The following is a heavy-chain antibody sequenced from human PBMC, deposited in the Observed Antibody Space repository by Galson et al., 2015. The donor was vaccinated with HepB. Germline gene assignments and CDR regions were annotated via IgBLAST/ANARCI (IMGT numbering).Heavy chain of an antibody. J-gene: IGHJ4*02. CDR2: VSGSGVGT. Sequence: SLRLSCAASGFRISSSAMTWVRQAPGKGLEWVPAVSGSGVGTYYADSVQGRFTISRDTSENSLHLQMNSLRAEDTAVYYCAKVNGGGAGAFEYWGQGTLVTVSS. CDR1: GFRISSSA. V-gene: IGHV3-23*01. CDR3: AKVNGGGAGAFEY. D-gene: IGHD3-16*01.